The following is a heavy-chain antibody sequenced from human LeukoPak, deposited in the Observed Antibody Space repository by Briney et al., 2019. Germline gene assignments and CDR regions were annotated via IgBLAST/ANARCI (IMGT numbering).Heavy chain of an antibody. CDR2: IYPGNSDT. J-gene: IGHJ4*02. Sequence: GESLKISCKGSGYNFTNYWIGWVRQMPGKGLEWMGIIYPGNSDTRYSPSFQGQVTISADKSISTAYLQWSSLKASATAMYYCARPGRSGSYAGTFDFWGQGTLVTVSS. V-gene: IGHV5-51*01. D-gene: IGHD1-26*01. CDR3: ARPGRSGSYAGTFDF. CDR1: GYNFTNYW.